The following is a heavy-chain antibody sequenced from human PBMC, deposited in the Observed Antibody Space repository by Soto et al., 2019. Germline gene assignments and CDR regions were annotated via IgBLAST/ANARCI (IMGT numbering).Heavy chain of an antibody. CDR2: INHSGST. CDR1: GGSFSGYY. CDR3: ARYPSYCTNGVCPGYYYYYMDV. Sequence: QVQLQQWGAGLLKPSETLSLTCAVYGGSFSGYYWSWIRQPPGKGLEWIGEINHSGSTNYNPSLKSRVTISVDTSKNQFSLKLSSVTAADTAVYYCARYPSYCTNGVCPGYYYYYMDVWGKGTTVTVSS. D-gene: IGHD2-8*01. V-gene: IGHV4-34*01. J-gene: IGHJ6*03.